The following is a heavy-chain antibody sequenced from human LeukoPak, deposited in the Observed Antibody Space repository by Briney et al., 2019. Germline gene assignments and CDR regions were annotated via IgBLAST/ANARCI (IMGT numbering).Heavy chain of an antibody. V-gene: IGHV1-2*02. CDR2: INPHTGAA. D-gene: IGHD3-3*01. J-gene: IGHJ4*02. CDR1: GYTFIENY. CDR3: ARGKSGYSP. Sequence: GASVKVSCKVSGYTFIENYIHWVRQAPGQGLEWMGLINPHTGAANYSQKFQGRVTMTRDTSISTAYMYLTRLRFDDTAVYYCARGKSGYSPWGQGTLVTVSS.